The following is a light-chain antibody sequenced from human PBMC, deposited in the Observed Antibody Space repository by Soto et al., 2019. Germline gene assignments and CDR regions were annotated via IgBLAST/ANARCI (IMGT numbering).Light chain of an antibody. CDR1: QSISSY. J-gene: IGKJ1*01. CDR3: QQSYSTPQT. Sequence: DIQMPQSPSTLSASVGDRVTVTCRASQSISSYLNWYQQKPGKAPKLLIYAASSLQSGVPSRFSGSGSGTDFTLTISSLQPEDFATYYCQQSYSTPQTFGQGTKVDI. V-gene: IGKV1-39*01. CDR2: AAS.